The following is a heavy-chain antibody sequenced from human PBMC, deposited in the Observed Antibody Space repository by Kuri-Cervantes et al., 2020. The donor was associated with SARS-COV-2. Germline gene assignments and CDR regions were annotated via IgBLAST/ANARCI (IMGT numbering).Heavy chain of an antibody. CDR2: ISGGGGST. Sequence: ETLSLTCAASGFTFSSYAMSWVRQAPGKGLEWVSGISGGGGSTNYADSVKGRFTLSRDNAKNMLFLQMNSLRAEDTAVYYCVRDGDHWNFDYWGQGTLVTVSS. CDR3: VRDGDHWNFDY. D-gene: IGHD1-1*01. V-gene: IGHV3-23*01. J-gene: IGHJ4*02. CDR1: GFTFSSYA.